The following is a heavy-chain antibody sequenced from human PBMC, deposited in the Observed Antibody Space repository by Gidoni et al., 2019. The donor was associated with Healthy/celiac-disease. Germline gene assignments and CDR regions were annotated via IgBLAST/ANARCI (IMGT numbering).Heavy chain of an antibody. CDR3: AKSSGSYRYFDY. D-gene: IGHD1-26*01. Sequence: EVQLLESGGAMVQPGGSLRLSCEASGFTFRSYAMSWVRQAPGKGLEWVSAISGSGGSTYCADSVKGRFTISRDNSKNTLYLQMNSLRAEDTAVYYCAKSSGSYRYFDYWGQGTLVTVSS. V-gene: IGHV3-23*01. CDR2: ISGSGGST. CDR1: GFTFRSYA. J-gene: IGHJ4*02.